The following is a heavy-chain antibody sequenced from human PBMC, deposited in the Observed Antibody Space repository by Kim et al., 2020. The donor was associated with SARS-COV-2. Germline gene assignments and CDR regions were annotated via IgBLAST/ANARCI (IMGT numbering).Heavy chain of an antibody. CDR3: ARGNKWELPLQLDY. CDR2: IYTGGST. CDR1: GFTVSSKY. J-gene: IGHJ4*02. D-gene: IGHD1-26*01. V-gene: IGHV3-53*01. Sequence: GGSLRLSCAASGFTVSSKYMNWVRQAPGRGLEWVSVIYTGGSTYYTNSVKGRFTISRDNSKNTLYLQMNSLRAEDTAVYYCARGNKWELPLQLDYWGQGTLVTVSS.